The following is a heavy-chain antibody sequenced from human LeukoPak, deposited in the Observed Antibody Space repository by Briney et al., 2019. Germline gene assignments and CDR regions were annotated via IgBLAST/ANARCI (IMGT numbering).Heavy chain of an antibody. J-gene: IGHJ4*02. Sequence: GGSLRLSCAASGFTFSSYAMSWVRQAPGGGLEWVSAITDSAGSTYHADSVKGRFTLSRDNSKNPLYLQMNSLRAEDTAVYYCAKGSSGSRPYYFHYWGQGALVAVSS. CDR3: AKGSSGSRPYYFHY. CDR1: GFTFSSYA. V-gene: IGHV3-23*01. CDR2: ITDSAGST. D-gene: IGHD3-10*01.